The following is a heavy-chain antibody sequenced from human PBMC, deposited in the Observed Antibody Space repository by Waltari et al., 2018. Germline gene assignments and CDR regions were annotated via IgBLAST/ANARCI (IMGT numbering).Heavy chain of an antibody. D-gene: IGHD3-10*01. CDR1: GGSVISNY. Sequence: QVQLQESGPGLVKPSETFSLTCAVSGGSVISNYWSWIRQSPGKGLGWIGYIYFNEYTDYNPSLRRRVTISVDTSKNQFSLKLLSVTAADTAIYFCARSTTGVRGANSGWDSWGQGTLVSVSS. V-gene: IGHV4-4*09. J-gene: IGHJ4*02. CDR3: ARSTTGVRGANSGWDS. CDR2: IYFNEYT.